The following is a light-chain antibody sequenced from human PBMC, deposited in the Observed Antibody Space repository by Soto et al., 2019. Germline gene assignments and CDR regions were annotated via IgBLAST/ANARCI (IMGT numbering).Light chain of an antibody. CDR2: EVT. CDR3: SSYVSCNTVV. CDR1: SSDVGAYNS. Sequence: QSVLTQPASVSGSPGQSITISCTGTSSDVGAYNSVCWYQQHPGKVPKLLIYEVTNRPSGVSSRFSGSKSGNTASLTISGLQAEDEADYYCSSYVSCNTVVFGGGTQLTVL. J-gene: IGLJ3*02. V-gene: IGLV2-14*01.